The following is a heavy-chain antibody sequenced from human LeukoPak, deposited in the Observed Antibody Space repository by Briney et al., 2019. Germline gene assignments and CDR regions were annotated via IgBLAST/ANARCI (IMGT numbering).Heavy chain of an antibody. D-gene: IGHD1-26*01. CDR3: AREISGYYYGMDV. Sequence: SETLSLTCAVYGGSFSGYYWSWIRQPPGKGLEWIGEINHSGSTNYNPSLKSRVTISVDTSKNQFSLELSSVTAADTAVYYCAREISGYYYGMDVWGQGTAVTVSS. J-gene: IGHJ6*02. CDR1: GGSFSGYY. CDR2: INHSGST. V-gene: IGHV4-34*01.